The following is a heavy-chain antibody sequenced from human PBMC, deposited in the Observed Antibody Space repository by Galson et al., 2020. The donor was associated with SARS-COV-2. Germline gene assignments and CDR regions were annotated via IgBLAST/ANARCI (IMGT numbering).Heavy chain of an antibody. CDR1: GFTFSSYG. D-gene: IGHD2-2*01. Sequence: GESLKISCAASGFTFSSYGMHWVRQAPGKGLEWVAVIWYDGSNKYYADPVKGRFTISRDNSKNTLYLQMNSLRAEDTAVYYCARDLVVVPAAISWGMDVWGQGTTVTVSS. V-gene: IGHV3-33*01. CDR3: ARDLVVVPAAISWGMDV. J-gene: IGHJ6*02. CDR2: IWYDGSNK.